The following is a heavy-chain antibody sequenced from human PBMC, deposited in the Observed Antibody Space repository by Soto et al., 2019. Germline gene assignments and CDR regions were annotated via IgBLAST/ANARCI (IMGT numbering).Heavy chain of an antibody. CDR3: AKDQDIVVVPAAIPTFDY. CDR2: ISGSGGST. D-gene: IGHD2-2*02. J-gene: IGHJ4*02. Sequence: GGSLRLSCAASGFTFSSYAMSWVRQAPGKGLEWVSAISGSGGSTYYADSVKGRFTISRDNSKNTLYLQMNSLRAEDTAVYYCAKDQDIVVVPAAIPTFDYWGQGTLVTVS. V-gene: IGHV3-23*01. CDR1: GFTFSSYA.